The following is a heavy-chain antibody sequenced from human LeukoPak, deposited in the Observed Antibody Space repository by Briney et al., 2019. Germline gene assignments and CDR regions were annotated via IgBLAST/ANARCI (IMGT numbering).Heavy chain of an antibody. CDR2: ISGSGASR. CDR3: ARDGYGSGIKGKYYYYCMDV. D-gene: IGHD3-10*01. CDR1: GFTFSS. J-gene: IGHJ6*02. Sequence: GGSLRLSCAAPGFTFSSWVRQAPGKGLEWVSTISGSGASRSYADSVKGRFTISRDNSKNTLYLQMNSLRAEDTAVYYCARDGYGSGIKGKYYYYCMDVWGQGATVTVSS. V-gene: IGHV3-23*01.